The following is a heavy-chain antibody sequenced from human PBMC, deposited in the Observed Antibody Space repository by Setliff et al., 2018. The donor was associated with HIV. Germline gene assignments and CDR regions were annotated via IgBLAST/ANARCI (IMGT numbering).Heavy chain of an antibody. D-gene: IGHD3-16*01. Sequence: ASVKVSCKASGYTFTSYGISWVRQAPGQGLEWMGWISAYNGNTNYAQKFQGRVTMTTDTSTTTAYLELRSLRSDDTAVYYCARDRSIIMTFGGGNDAFDIWGQGTMVTVSS. V-gene: IGHV1-18*01. CDR1: GYTFTSYG. J-gene: IGHJ3*02. CDR2: ISAYNGNT. CDR3: ARDRSIIMTFGGGNDAFDI.